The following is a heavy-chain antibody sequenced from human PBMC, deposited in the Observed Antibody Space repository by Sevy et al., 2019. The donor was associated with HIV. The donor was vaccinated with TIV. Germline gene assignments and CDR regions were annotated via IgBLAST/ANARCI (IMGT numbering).Heavy chain of an antibody. CDR3: AKDERGYSYSLGFDY. CDR1: GFTFSSYA. J-gene: IGHJ4*02. Sequence: GGSLRLSCAASGFTFSSYAMSWVRQAPGKGLEWVSTISGSGGSTYYADSVKGRFTISRDNSKNTLYLQMNSLRAEDTAVYYCAKDERGYSYSLGFDYWGQGTLVTVSS. V-gene: IGHV3-23*01. CDR2: ISGSGGST. D-gene: IGHD5-18*01.